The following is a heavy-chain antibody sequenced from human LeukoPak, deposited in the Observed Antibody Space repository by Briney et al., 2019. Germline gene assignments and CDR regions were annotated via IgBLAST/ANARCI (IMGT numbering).Heavy chain of an antibody. V-gene: IGHV3-11*05. CDR1: GFTFSDWY. CDR2: ISGSSTDT. CDR3: ARVRGYSYGYEY. Sequence: GGSLRLSCEASGFTFSDWYMGWIRQAPGKGLEYISYISGSSTDTNYADSVKGRFTISRDNAKNSLYLQLNSLTAEDTAVYYCARVRGYSYGYEYWGQGTLVTVSS. J-gene: IGHJ4*02. D-gene: IGHD5-18*01.